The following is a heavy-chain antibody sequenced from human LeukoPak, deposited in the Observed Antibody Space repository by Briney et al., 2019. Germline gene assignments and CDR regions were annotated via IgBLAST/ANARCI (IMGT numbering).Heavy chain of an antibody. D-gene: IGHD1-26*01. CDR2: ISSSGSST. V-gene: IGHV3-23*01. J-gene: IGHJ4*02. Sequence: PGGSLRLSCAASGFTFSSYAMSWVRQAPGKGLEWVSAISSSGSSTNYADSVKGRFTISRDNSKNTLYLQMNGLRAADTAVYYCAKDLGKWEPQNPDYWGQGTLVTVSS. CDR1: GFTFSSYA. CDR3: AKDLGKWEPQNPDY.